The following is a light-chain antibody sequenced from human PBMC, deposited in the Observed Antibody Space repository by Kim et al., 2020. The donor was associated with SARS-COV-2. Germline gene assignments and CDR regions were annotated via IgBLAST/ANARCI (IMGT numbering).Light chain of an antibody. CDR1: QGISTF. J-gene: IGKJ1*01. Sequence: ASVGDRVTITCRASQGISTFLAWYQHKPGKVPKLLIYCASTLQPGVPSRFSGSGSVTDFTLTINSLQPEDVATYYCQRHNDALRTFGQGTKVDIK. CDR2: CAS. CDR3: QRHNDALRT. V-gene: IGKV1-27*01.